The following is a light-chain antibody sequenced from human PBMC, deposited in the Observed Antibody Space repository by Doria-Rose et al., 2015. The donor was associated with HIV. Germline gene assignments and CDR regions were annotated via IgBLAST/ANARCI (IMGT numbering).Light chain of an antibody. CDR2: DGS. Sequence: TQSPGTLSLSPGERATLSCRASQSFSSTYFAWYQQKPGQAPSLLIYDGSTRATGIPDRFSASGSGTDFTRTINRLEPEDFALYYCHQYGTSWTFGQGTKVEI. J-gene: IGKJ1*01. CDR3: HQYGTSWT. V-gene: IGKV3-20*01. CDR1: QSFSSTY.